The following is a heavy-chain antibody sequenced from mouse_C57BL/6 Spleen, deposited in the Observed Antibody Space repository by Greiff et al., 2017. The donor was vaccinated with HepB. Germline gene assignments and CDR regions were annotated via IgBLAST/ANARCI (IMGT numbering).Heavy chain of an antibody. J-gene: IGHJ3*01. CDR3: ARNYGSSFAY. D-gene: IGHD1-1*01. V-gene: IGHV1-9*01. CDR2: ILPGSGST. Sequence: QVQLKQSGAELMKPGASVKLSCKATGYTFTGYWIEWVKQRPGHGLEWIGEILPGSGSTNYNEKFKGKATFTADTSSNTAYMQLSSLTTKDSAIYYCARNYGSSFAYWGQGTLVTVSA. CDR1: GYTFTGYW.